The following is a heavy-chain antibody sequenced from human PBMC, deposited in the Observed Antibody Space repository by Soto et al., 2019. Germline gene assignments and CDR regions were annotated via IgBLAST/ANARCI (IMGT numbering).Heavy chain of an antibody. V-gene: IGHV6-1*01. CDR2: TYYRSKWYN. CDR3: ARKVWNYASIYYYYGMDV. Sequence: SQTLSLTCVISGDSVSSNSAAWNWIRQSPSRGLEWLGRTYYRSKWYNDYAVSVKSRITINPDTSKNQFSLQLNSVTPEDTAVYYCARKVWNYASIYYYYGMDVWGQGTTVTVSS. CDR1: GDSVSSNSAA. D-gene: IGHD1-7*01. J-gene: IGHJ6*02.